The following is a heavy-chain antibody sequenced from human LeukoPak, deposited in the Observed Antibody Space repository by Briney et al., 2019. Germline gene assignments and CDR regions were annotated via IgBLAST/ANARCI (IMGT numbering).Heavy chain of an antibody. J-gene: IGHJ6*04. Sequence: SVKVSCKASGGTFSSYAISWVRQAPGQGLEWMGGIIPTFGTANYAQKFQGRVTITADKSTSTAYMELSSLRSEDTAVYYCARVGSYCSGGSCYRLDYYGMDVWGKGTTVTVSS. D-gene: IGHD2-15*01. CDR3: ARVGSYCSGGSCYRLDYYGMDV. CDR2: IIPTFGTA. CDR1: GGTFSSYA. V-gene: IGHV1-69*06.